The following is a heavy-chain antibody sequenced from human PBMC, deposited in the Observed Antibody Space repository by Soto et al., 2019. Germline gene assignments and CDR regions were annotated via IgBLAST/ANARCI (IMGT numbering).Heavy chain of an antibody. D-gene: IGHD4-17*01. V-gene: IGHV3-23*01. CDR2: ISGSGGST. CDR1: GFTFSSYA. Sequence: EVQLLESGGGLVQPGGSLRLSCAASGFTFSSYAMSWVRQAPGKGLEWVSAISGSGGSTYYADSVKGRFTISRDNSKNPLYLQMNSLRAEDTAVYYCAKRHGDYVLLLRKLSPFDYWGQGTLVTVSS. J-gene: IGHJ4*02. CDR3: AKRHGDYVLLLRKLSPFDY.